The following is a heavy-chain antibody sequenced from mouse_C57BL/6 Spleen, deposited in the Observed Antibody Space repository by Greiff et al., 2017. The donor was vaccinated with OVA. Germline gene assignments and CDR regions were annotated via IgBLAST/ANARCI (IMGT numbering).Heavy chain of an antibody. Sequence: QVQLQQPGAELVKPGASVKLSCKASGYTFTSYWMHWVKQRPGQGLEWIGMIHPNSGSTNYNEKFKSEATLTVDKSSSTAYMQLSSLTSEDSAVYYCARREYLDYFDYWGQGTTLTVSS. CDR2: IHPNSGST. J-gene: IGHJ2*01. V-gene: IGHV1-64*01. D-gene: IGHD5-2*01. CDR1: GYTFTSYW. CDR3: ARREYLDYFDY.